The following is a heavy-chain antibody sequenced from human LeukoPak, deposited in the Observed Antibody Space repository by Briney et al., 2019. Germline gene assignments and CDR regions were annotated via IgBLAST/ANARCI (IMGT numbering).Heavy chain of an antibody. CDR1: GFTFSSYG. V-gene: IGHV3-30*02. J-gene: IGHJ4*02. Sequence: GGSLRLSCAASGFTFSSYGMRWVRQAPGKGLEWVAFIRYDGSNKYYADSVKGRFTISRDNSKNTLYLQMNSLRAEDTAVYYCAKGESGGYDILTGYYTPTPLFDYWGQGTLVTVSS. D-gene: IGHD3-9*01. CDR2: IRYDGSNK. CDR3: AKGESGGYDILTGYYTPTPLFDY.